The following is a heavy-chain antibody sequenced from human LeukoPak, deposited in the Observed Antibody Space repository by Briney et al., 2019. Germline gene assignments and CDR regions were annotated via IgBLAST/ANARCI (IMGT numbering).Heavy chain of an antibody. V-gene: IGHV3-23*01. CDR1: GFTFSSYA. Sequence: AGGSLRLSCAASGFTFSSYAMSWVRQAPGKGLEWVSAISGSGGSTYYADSVKGRFTISRDNSKNTLYLQMNSLRAEDTAVCYCAKDRPSTFGFGILPYFDYWGQGTLVTVSS. CDR3: AKDRPSTFGFGILPYFDY. D-gene: IGHD3-10*02. J-gene: IGHJ4*02. CDR2: ISGSGGST.